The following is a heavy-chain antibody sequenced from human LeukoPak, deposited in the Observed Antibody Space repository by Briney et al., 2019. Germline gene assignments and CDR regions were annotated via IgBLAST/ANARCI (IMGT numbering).Heavy chain of an antibody. V-gene: IGHV3-15*01. J-gene: IGHJ4*02. CDR3: TTDQRGANYDFWSGQDY. Sequence: GGSLRLSCAASGFTFSNAWMSWVRQAPGKGLEWVGRIKSKTDGGTTDYAAPVKGRFTISRDDSKNTLYLQMNSLKTEDTAVYYCTTDQRGANYDFWSGQDYWGQGTLVTVSS. CDR2: IKSKTDGGTT. CDR1: GFTFSNAW. D-gene: IGHD3-3*01.